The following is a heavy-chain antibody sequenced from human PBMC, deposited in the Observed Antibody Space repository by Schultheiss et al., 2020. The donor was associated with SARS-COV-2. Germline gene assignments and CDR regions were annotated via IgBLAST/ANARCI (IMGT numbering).Heavy chain of an antibody. CDR3: ARAYGDYGY. Sequence: SETLSLTCSVSGGSISSYYWSWIRQPPGKGLEWIGYIYYSGSTYYTPSLKSRVTISIDTSKNQFSLKVRSVTAADTAVYYCARAYGDYGYWGQGTLVTVSS. CDR1: GGSISSYY. V-gene: IGHV4-59*01. CDR2: IYYSGST. D-gene: IGHD4-17*01. J-gene: IGHJ4*02.